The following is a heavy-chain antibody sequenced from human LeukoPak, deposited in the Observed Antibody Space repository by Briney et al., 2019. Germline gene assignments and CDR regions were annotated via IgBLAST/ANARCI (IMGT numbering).Heavy chain of an antibody. J-gene: IGHJ4*02. CDR3: ATVRYGNYFDY. D-gene: IGHD3-10*01. CDR2: ISSSSSYI. Sequence: KPGGSLRLSCAASGFTFSSYSMNWVRQAPGKGLEWVSSISSSSSYIYYADSVKGRFTISRDNAKNSLYLQMNSLGAEDTAVYYCATVRYGNYFDYWGQGILVTVSS. CDR1: GFTFSSYS. V-gene: IGHV3-21*01.